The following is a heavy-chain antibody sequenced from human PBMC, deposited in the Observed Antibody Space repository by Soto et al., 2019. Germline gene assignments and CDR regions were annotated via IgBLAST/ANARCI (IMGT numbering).Heavy chain of an antibody. J-gene: IGHJ4*02. CDR3: ARTVFNSGDQRRHPDY. CDR2: VSPYNGNT. D-gene: IGHD4-17*01. V-gene: IGHV1-18*01. Sequence: QVQLVQSRAEVKKPGASVKVSCKTSGYSFTIYGINWVRQAPGQGLEWMGWVSPYNGNTNYAQNLQGRVTMTTDTSTTTAYMELRSLTSDDTAVYYCARTVFNSGDQRRHPDYWAQGTLVTVSS. CDR1: GYSFTIYG.